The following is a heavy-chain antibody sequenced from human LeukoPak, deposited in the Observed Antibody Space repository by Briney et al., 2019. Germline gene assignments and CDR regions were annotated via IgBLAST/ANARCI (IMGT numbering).Heavy chain of an antibody. D-gene: IGHD5/OR15-5a*01. J-gene: IGHJ3*02. V-gene: IGHV3-30*02. Sequence: PGGSLRLSCAASGFTFSSYGMHWVRQAPGKGLEWVAFIRYDGSNKYYADSVKGRFTISRDNSKNTLYLQMNSLRAEDTAVYYCAKVVYGSYDAFDIWGQGTMVTVSS. CDR2: IRYDGSNK. CDR3: AKVVYGSYDAFDI. CDR1: GFTFSSYG.